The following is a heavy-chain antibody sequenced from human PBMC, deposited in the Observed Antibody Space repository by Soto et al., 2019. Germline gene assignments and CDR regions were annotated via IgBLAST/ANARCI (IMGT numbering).Heavy chain of an antibody. V-gene: IGHV3-33*01. Sequence: LRLSCAASGFTFSNYGMHWVRQAPGKGLEWVAVLRDDANDAYYADSVKGRFTISRDNSKNTLYLQMRSLRAEDTAVYYCARPYSSNSNWFDPWGQGTLVTVSS. J-gene: IGHJ5*02. CDR2: LRDDANDA. CDR1: GFTFSNYG. CDR3: ARPYSSNSNWFDP. D-gene: IGHD6-19*01.